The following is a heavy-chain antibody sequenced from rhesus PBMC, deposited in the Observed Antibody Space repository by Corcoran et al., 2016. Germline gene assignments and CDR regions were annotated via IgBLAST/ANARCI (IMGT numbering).Heavy chain of an antibody. V-gene: IGHV3S5*01. J-gene: IGHJ4*01. D-gene: IGHD6S26*01. Sequence: EVQLVESGGGLVQPGGSLRLSCAASGFTFSNYGMSWVRQAPGKGLVWVSYISYVGDDTHYADSMKGRFTISRDNSKSTLSLQMHSLRPEDTAVYFCAKAAYTSGWSFDYWGQGVLVTVSS. CDR3: AKAAYTSGWSFDY. CDR1: GFTFSNYG. CDR2: ISYVGDDT.